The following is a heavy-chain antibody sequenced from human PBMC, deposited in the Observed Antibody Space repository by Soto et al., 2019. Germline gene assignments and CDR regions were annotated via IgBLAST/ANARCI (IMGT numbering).Heavy chain of an antibody. V-gene: IGHV1-69*13. J-gene: IGHJ4*02. CDR2: FIPVYRTL. CDR1: GGSFGKST. D-gene: IGHD3-3*01. CDR3: ATGVIWIGYFTVDS. Sequence: SVKVSCKASGGSFGKSTINWVRQTPGQGLEWLGGFIPVYRTLNYAQKFQGRVTITADESTGTAYMTLSSLASDDTAVYYCATGVIWIGYFTVDSWGQGTRVTVSS.